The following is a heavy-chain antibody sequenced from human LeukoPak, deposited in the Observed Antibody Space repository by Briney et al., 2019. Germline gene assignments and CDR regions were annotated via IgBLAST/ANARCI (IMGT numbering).Heavy chain of an antibody. V-gene: IGHV1-69*05. J-gene: IGHJ4*02. CDR2: IIPIFGTA. CDR1: GGTFSSYA. D-gene: IGHD5-18*01. Sequence: VASVKVSCKASGGTFSSYAISWVRQAPGQGLEWMGRIIPIFGTANYAQKFQGRVTITTDESTSTAYMELSSLRSEDTAVYYCAVRVDTATYYFDYWGQGTLVTVSS. CDR3: AVRVDTATYYFDY.